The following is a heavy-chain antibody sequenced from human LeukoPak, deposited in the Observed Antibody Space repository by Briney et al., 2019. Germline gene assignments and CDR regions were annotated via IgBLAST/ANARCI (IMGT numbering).Heavy chain of an antibody. CDR3: TRRGDGDYGDY. V-gene: IGHV3-73*01. Sequence: PGGSLKLSCAASGFTFSGSAMHWVRQPSGKGLEWVGRIKSKANNYATAYAASVKGRFTISRDDSENTAFLQMNSLKTEDTAVYYCTRRGDGDYGDYWGQGTLVTVSS. CDR1: GFTFSGSA. D-gene: IGHD4-17*01. CDR2: IKSKANNYAT. J-gene: IGHJ4*02.